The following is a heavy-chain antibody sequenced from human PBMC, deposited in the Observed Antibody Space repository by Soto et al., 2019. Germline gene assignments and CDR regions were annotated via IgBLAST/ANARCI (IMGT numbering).Heavy chain of an antibody. CDR1: GGSISSFH. V-gene: IGHV4-59*01. CDR2: ISNSGST. D-gene: IGHD1-26*01. Sequence: PSETLSRTCTVSGGSISSFHWSWIRQPPGKGLEWIGFISNSGSTNYNPSLKSRVTISLDTSKNQFSLKLSSVSAADTAVYYCARGVVGASTGFQHWGQGTRVTVSS. CDR3: ARGVVGASTGFQH. J-gene: IGHJ1*01.